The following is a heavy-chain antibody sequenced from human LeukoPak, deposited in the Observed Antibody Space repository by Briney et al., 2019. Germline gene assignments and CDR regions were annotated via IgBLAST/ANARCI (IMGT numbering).Heavy chain of an antibody. V-gene: IGHV4-59*11. CDR1: TDSFSSHY. D-gene: IGHD4-17*01. Sequence: PSETLSLTCAVSTDSFSSHYWTWIRQPPGKGLEWIGYISYIGSIDYNPPLKSRVTISIDTSKNQFSLKLSSVTAADTAVYYCARDLVTVTKGFDIWGQGTMVSVSS. CDR2: ISYIGSI. CDR3: ARDLVTVTKGFDI. J-gene: IGHJ3*02.